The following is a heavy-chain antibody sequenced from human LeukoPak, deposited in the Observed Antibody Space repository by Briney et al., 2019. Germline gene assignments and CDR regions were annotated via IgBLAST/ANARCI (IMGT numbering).Heavy chain of an antibody. CDR2: ISAYIGNT. CDR3: ARDPWAYSSGARWFDP. J-gene: IGHJ5*02. V-gene: IGHV1-18*01. D-gene: IGHD6-19*01. CDR1: GYTFTSYG. Sequence: ASVKVSCKASGYTFTSYGISWVRQAPGQGLEWMGWISAYIGNTNYAQKLQGRVTMTTDTSTSTAYMELRSLRSDDTAVYYCARDPWAYSSGARWFDPWGQGTLVTVSS.